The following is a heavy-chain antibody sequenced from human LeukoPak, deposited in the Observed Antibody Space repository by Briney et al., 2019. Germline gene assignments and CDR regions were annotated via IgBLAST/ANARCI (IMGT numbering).Heavy chain of an antibody. CDR1: GYTFTGYY. CDR3: ASGGWCSSTSCYADGAFDI. CDR2: INPNSGGT. J-gene: IGHJ3*02. V-gene: IGHV1-2*02. D-gene: IGHD2-2*01. Sequence: ASVKVSCKASGYTFTGYYMHWVRQAPGQGLEWMGWINPNSGGTNYAQKFQGRVTMTRDTSISTAYMELSRLRSDDTAVYYCASGGWCSSTSCYADGAFDIWGQGTMVTVSS.